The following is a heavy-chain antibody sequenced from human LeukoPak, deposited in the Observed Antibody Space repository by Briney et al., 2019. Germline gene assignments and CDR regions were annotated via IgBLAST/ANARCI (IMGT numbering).Heavy chain of an antibody. V-gene: IGHV3-30*18. CDR2: ISYDGSNK. CDR3: AKEGVTMVRGVIKAIYFDY. CDR1: GFTFSSYG. J-gene: IGHJ4*02. D-gene: IGHD3-10*01. Sequence: PGGSLRLSCAASGFTFSSYGMHWVRQAPGKGLEWVAVISYDGSNKYYADSVKGRFTISRDNSKNTLYLQMNGLRAEDTAVYYCAKEGVTMVRGVIKAIYFDYWGQGTLVTVSS.